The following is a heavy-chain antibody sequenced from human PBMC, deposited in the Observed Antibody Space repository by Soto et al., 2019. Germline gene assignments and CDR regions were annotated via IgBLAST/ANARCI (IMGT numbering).Heavy chain of an antibody. CDR2: ISSNGGST. J-gene: IGHJ4*02. Sequence: GGSLRLSCAASGFTFISYAMHWVLQAPGKGLEYVSAISSNGGSTYYANSVKCRFTISRDNSKNTLYLQMGSLRAEDMAVYYCAIGHNSYNTSLNFDYWGQGTLVIVSS. CDR3: AIGHNSYNTSLNFDY. CDR1: GFTFISYA. D-gene: IGHD5-18*01. V-gene: IGHV3-64*01.